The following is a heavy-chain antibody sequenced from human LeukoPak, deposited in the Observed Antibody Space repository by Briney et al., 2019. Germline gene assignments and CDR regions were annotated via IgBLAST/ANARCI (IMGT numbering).Heavy chain of an antibody. CDR2: IDTTGGI. CDR3: TSSYFETSHYTHYHFDY. Sequence: GGSLRLSYAASGFNFSRRDMNWVRQAPGKGLEWVSTIDTTGGIHYADSVRGRFTISRDDSKNTVFLQMNSLRADDTAIYYCTSSYFETSHYTHYHFDYWGRGTLVTVSP. D-gene: IGHD3-22*01. J-gene: IGHJ4*02. V-gene: IGHV3-23*01. CDR1: GFNFSRRD.